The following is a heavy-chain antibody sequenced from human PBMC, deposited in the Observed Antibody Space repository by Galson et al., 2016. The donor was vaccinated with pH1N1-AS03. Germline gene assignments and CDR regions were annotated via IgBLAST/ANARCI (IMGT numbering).Heavy chain of an antibody. CDR1: GYTFTSYY. CDR3: ARVSAGLTGYYYAMDV. CDR2: INPSAGNT. J-gene: IGHJ6*02. D-gene: IGHD4/OR15-4a*01. Sequence: SVKVSCKASGYTFTSYYIHWVRQAPGQGREWMGIINPSAGNTNYVQRFQGRVTMTSDTSTSTVYMELSSLRSDDTAVYYCARVSAGLTGYYYAMDVWGQGTTVTVSS. V-gene: IGHV1-46*01.